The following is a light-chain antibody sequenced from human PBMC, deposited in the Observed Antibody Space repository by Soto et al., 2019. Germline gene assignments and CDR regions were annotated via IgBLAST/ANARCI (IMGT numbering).Light chain of an antibody. CDR1: QTVSNNY. Sequence: EIVLTRSPDTLSLSPGERATVSCRASQTVSNNYLAWYQQKPGQAPRLLLYGASTRPTGIPDRFSGSGSGTDFTLTISRLEPEDFAVYYCHHYGSSPPYTFGQGTKLDIK. V-gene: IGKV3-20*01. J-gene: IGKJ2*01. CDR2: GAS. CDR3: HHYGSSPPYT.